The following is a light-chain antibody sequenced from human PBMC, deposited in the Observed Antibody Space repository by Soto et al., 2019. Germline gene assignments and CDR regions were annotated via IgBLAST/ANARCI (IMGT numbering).Light chain of an antibody. J-gene: IGKJ1*01. CDR1: QSISSW. CDR3: QQYNSYSWT. CDR2: DAS. V-gene: IGKV1-5*01. Sequence: DIQMTQSPSTLSASVGDRVTITCRASQSISSWLAWYQQKPGKAPKLLIYDASSLESGAPSRLSGSGSGTEFTLTISSLQPDDFATYYCQQYNSYSWTFGQGTKVEIK.